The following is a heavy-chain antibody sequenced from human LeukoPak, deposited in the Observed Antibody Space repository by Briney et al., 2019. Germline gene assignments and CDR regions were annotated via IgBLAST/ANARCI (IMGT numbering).Heavy chain of an antibody. CDR2: ISGNGGST. V-gene: IGHV3-23*01. Sequence: PGGSLRLSCAASGFTFSSYAMSWVRQAPGKGLEWVSAISGNGGSTYYADSVKGRFTISRDNSKNTLYLQMNSLRAEDTAVYYCAKGPYYYDSSGYYYGIDYWGQGTLVTVSS. J-gene: IGHJ4*02. CDR3: AKGPYYYDSSGYYYGIDY. D-gene: IGHD3-22*01. CDR1: GFTFSSYA.